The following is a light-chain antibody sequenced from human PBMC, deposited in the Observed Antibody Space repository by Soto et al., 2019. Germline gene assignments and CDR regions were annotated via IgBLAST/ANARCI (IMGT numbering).Light chain of an antibody. V-gene: IGLV1-44*01. CDR1: SSNIGTNA. J-gene: IGLJ3*02. CDR2: SND. Sequence: QSVVTQPPSASGTPGQRVTISCSGSSSNIGTNAVNWCQQLPGTAPRLLIYSNDQRPPGVPDRFSGSKSGTSASLGISGLQSEDEADYFCAVWDDILNGWVFGGGTKLTVL. CDR3: AVWDDILNGWV.